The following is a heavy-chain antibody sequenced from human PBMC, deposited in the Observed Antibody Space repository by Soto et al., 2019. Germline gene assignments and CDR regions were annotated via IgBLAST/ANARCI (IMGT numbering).Heavy chain of an antibody. D-gene: IGHD3-16*01. CDR2: INSDGSST. CDR1: GFTFSSYW. V-gene: IGHV3-74*01. Sequence: GGSLRLSCGASGFTFSSYWMHWVRQAPGKGLVWVSRINSDGSSTSYADSVKGRFTISRDNAKDTLYLHMNSLRAEDTAVYYCAGQYDSVPRTAFDIWRQGTMVTVSS. CDR3: AGQYDSVPRTAFDI. J-gene: IGHJ3*02.